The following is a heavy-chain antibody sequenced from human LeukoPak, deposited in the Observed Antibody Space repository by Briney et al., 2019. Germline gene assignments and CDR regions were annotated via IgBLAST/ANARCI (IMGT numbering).Heavy chain of an antibody. D-gene: IGHD3-3*01. CDR3: ARVPYDFWSGYSINWFDP. V-gene: IGHV1-18*01. CDR2: ISAYNGNT. CDR1: GYTFTSYG. Sequence: ASVKVSCKASGYTFTSYGISWVRQAPGQGLEWMGWISAYNGNTNYAQKLQGRVTMTTDTSTSKAYMELRSLRSDDTAVYYCARVPYDFWSGYSINWFDPWGQGTLVTVSS. J-gene: IGHJ5*02.